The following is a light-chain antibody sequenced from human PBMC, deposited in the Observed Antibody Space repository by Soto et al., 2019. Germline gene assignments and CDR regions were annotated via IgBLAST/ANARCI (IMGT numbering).Light chain of an antibody. CDR3: QTWGTGIHV. CDR2: FNSDGSH. J-gene: IGLJ1*01. V-gene: IGLV4-69*01. Sequence: QLVLTQPPSASASLGASVKLTCTLSSGHSSYAIAWHQQQPEKGPRYLMKFNSDGSHSKGDGIPDRFSGSSSGTQRYLTISGLQSEDEADYYCQTWGTGIHVFGTGTKLTVL. CDR1: SGHSSYA.